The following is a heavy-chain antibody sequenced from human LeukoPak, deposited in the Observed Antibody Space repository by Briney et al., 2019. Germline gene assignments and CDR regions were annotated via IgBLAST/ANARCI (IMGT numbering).Heavy chain of an antibody. CDR2: IYYSGST. D-gene: IGHD2-15*01. Sequence: SETLSLTCTVSGASISSSYYWSWIRQPPGKGLEWIGYIYYSGSTNYNPSLKSRVTISVDTSKNQFSLKLSSVTAADTAVYYCARGLLGAAFDIWGQGTMVTVSS. CDR3: ARGLLGAAFDI. CDR1: GASISSSYY. J-gene: IGHJ3*02. V-gene: IGHV4-61*01.